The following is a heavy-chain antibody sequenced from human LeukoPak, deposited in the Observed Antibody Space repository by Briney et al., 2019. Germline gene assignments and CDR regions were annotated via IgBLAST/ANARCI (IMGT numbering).Heavy chain of an antibody. CDR3: ARGSRGYSYG. CDR2: IYYSGNT. Sequence: SETLSLTCTVSGGSVSSGSYYWSRIRQPPGKGLEWIGYIYYSGNTNYNPSLKSRVTISVDTSKNQFSLKLSSVTAADTALYYCARGSRGYSYGWGQGTLVTVSS. J-gene: IGHJ4*02. CDR1: GGSVSSGSYY. V-gene: IGHV4-61*01. D-gene: IGHD5-18*01.